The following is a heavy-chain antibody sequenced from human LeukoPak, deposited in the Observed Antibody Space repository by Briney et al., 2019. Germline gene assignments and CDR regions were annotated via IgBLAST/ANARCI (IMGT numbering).Heavy chain of an antibody. V-gene: IGHV3-7*05. J-gene: IGHJ4*02. D-gene: IGHD3-22*01. CDR2: IREDGSEK. Sequence: TGGSLRLSCVASGFTFNNYWMNWVREAPGRGLGWVANIREDGSEKNYVDSVKGRFTISRENAKNSLYLQMDNLRAEDTAVFYCATDRREEPSNYDRNRFAYWGQGTLVTVSS. CDR3: ATDRREEPSNYDRNRFAY. CDR1: GFTFNNYW.